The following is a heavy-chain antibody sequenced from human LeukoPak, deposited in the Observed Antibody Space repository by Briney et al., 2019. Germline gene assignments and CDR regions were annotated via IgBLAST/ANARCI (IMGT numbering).Heavy chain of an antibody. Sequence: GGSLRLSCAASGFSFSSYSMNWVRQAPGKGLEWVPSISSSSSYIYYADSVKGRFTISRDNAKNSLYLQMNSLRAEDTAVYYCARGGYYYDSSDYLYFDYWGQGTLVTGSS. J-gene: IGHJ4*02. V-gene: IGHV3-21*01. D-gene: IGHD3-22*01. CDR1: GFSFSSYS. CDR2: ISSSSSYI. CDR3: ARGGYYYDSSDYLYFDY.